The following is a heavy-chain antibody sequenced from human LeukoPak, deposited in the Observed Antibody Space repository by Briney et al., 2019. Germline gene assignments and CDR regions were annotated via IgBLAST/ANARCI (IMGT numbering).Heavy chain of an antibody. CDR1: GFTFSSYG. D-gene: IGHD6-13*01. Sequence: PGGTLRLSCAASGFTFSSYGMHWVRQAPGKGLEWVAFIRYDGSNKYYADSVKGRFTISRDNSKNTLYLQMNSLRAEDTAVYYCAKDPHIAAAAHYYYYYMDVWGKGTTVTVSS. V-gene: IGHV3-30*02. CDR3: AKDPHIAAAAHYYYYYMDV. CDR2: IRYDGSNK. J-gene: IGHJ6*03.